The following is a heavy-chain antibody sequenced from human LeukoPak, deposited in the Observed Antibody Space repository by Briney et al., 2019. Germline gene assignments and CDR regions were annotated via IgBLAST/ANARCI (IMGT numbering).Heavy chain of an antibody. D-gene: IGHD6-6*01. J-gene: IGHJ5*02. CDR1: GYTFINYG. CDR2: TSGDNVNT. Sequence: ASVKVSCKASGYTFINYGISWVRQARGQGLEWMGWTSGDNVNTYYAQKFLGRVIMTTDVSTTTAYMELRSLRPDDTAVYYCVRDWEWKAARNLFDPWGQGTRVTVSS. V-gene: IGHV1-18*01. CDR3: VRDWEWKAARNLFDP.